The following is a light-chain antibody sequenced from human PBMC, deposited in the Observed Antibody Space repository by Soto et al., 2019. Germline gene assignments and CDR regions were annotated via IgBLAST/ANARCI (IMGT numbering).Light chain of an antibody. J-gene: IGLJ2*01. V-gene: IGLV2-11*01. CDR1: SSDVGGYNY. CDR2: DVS. Sequence: QSALTQPRSVSGSPGQSVTISCTGTSSDVGGYNYVSWYQQHPGKAPKLMIYDVSKRPSGVPDRFSGSKSGNTASLTISGLQSEDEADYYCNSYASVNSPVLFGGGTKLTVL. CDR3: NSYASVNSPVL.